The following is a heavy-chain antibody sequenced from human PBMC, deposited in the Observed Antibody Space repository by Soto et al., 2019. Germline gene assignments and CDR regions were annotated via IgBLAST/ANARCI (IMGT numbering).Heavy chain of an antibody. Sequence: GGSLRLSCVGSGFTFSDYAMTWVRQAPGKGLEWVATISFGGGNTYYADSLEGRFTISRDNSKNTVYLQMNSLRAEDTAVYYCARGGGHLGSWGQGTLVTVSS. CDR1: GFTFSDYA. V-gene: IGHV3-23*01. D-gene: IGHD3-16*01. J-gene: IGHJ4*02. CDR3: ARGGGHLGS. CDR2: ISFGGGNT.